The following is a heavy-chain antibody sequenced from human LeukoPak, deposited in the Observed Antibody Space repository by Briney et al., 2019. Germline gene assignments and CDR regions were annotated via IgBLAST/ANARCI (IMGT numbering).Heavy chain of an antibody. Sequence: GGSLRLSCAASGFTFSSYDMHWVRQATGKGLEWVSAIGSAGDTYYPDSVKGRFTISRENARNSFYLQVNSPRAGDTAVYYCARVLNFSRGTVTPLSNWYFDLWGRGTLVTVS. D-gene: IGHD4-17*01. V-gene: IGHV3-13*04. CDR2: IGSAGDT. CDR3: ARVLNFSRGTVTPLSNWYFDL. J-gene: IGHJ2*01. CDR1: GFTFSSYD.